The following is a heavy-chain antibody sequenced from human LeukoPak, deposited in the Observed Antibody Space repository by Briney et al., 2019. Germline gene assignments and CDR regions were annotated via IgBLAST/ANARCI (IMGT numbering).Heavy chain of an antibody. D-gene: IGHD1-26*01. V-gene: IGHV3-30-3*01. Sequence: PGGSLRLSCAASGFSFNNYAIHWVRQAPGKGLEWVAAVSYDGNNKYYADSVKGRFTISRDNSKNTLYLQMDSLRAEDTAVYYCARVFSGSYYRTWDPWGQGTLVTVSS. J-gene: IGHJ5*02. CDR2: VSYDGNNK. CDR1: GFSFNNYA. CDR3: ARVFSGSYYRTWDP.